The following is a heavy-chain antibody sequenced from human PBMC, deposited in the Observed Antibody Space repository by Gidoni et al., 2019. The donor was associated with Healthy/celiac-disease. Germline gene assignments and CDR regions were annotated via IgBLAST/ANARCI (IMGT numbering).Heavy chain of an antibody. CDR1: GFTFSSYA. CDR2: ISYDGSNK. D-gene: IGHD3-22*01. Sequence: QVQLVESGGGVVQPGRSLRPPCAASGFTFSSYAMHWVRQAPGTGLEWVAVISYDGSNKYYADSVKGRFTISRDNSKNTLYLQMNSLRAEDTAVYYCARPYYYDSSGYRTNYFDYWGQGTLVTVSS. CDR3: ARPYYYDSSGYRTNYFDY. V-gene: IGHV3-30-3*01. J-gene: IGHJ4*02.